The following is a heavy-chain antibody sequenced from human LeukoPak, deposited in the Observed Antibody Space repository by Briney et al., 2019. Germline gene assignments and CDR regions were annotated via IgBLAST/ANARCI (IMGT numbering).Heavy chain of an antibody. V-gene: IGHV1-2*02. D-gene: IGHD2-2*01. CDR3: ARANPLYCSSTTCLFDY. Sequence: ASVKVSCKASGYTFTGCYMHWVRQAPGQGFEWMGWINPNSGDTNYAQKFQGRVTMTRDTSISTAHMELSRLRSDDTAVYYCARANPLYCSSTTCLFDYWGQGTLVTASS. CDR2: INPNSGDT. CDR1: GYTFTGCY. J-gene: IGHJ4*02.